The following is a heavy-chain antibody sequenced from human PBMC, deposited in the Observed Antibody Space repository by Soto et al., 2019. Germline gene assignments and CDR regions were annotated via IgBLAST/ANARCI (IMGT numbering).Heavy chain of an antibody. D-gene: IGHD3-10*01. Sequence: GGSLRLSCAAPGFTVSSTYMNWVRQTPGKGLEWVAAVGRFGNTYYRDSVRGRFTISRDDSRNTVYLQMNRLRVEDTAVYFCAKEGRLRSPAGDYFDSWAQGSLVTVSS. CDR3: AKEGRLRSPAGDYFDS. J-gene: IGHJ4*02. CDR2: VGRFGNT. V-gene: IGHV3-53*01. CDR1: GFTVSSTY.